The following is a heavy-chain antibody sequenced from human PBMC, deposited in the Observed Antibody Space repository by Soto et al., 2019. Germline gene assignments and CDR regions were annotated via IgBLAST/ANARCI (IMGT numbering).Heavy chain of an antibody. CDR3: ARDPNNSSSWWLDP. CDR1: GFTFSDYY. D-gene: IGHD6-6*01. J-gene: IGHJ5*02. Sequence: QVQLVESGGGLVKPGGALRLSCEGSGFTFSDYYMTWIRQAPGKGLEWVSYISYGSGYTNYADSVKGRFTISRDNSKNSLFLQMNNLRTEDTAVYYCARDPNNSSSWWLDPWGRGVLVTVSS. V-gene: IGHV3-11*06. CDR2: ISYGSGYT.